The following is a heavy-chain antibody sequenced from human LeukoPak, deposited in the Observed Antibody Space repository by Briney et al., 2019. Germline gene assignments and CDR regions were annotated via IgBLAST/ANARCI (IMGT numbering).Heavy chain of an antibody. CDR1: GFTFTSSA. CDR3: VVRDPYSSGWYDY. CDR2: IVVGSGNT. V-gene: IGHV1-58*02. Sequence: ASVKVSCKASGFTFTSSAMQWVRQARGQRLEWIGWIVVGSGNTNYAQKFQKRVTITRDMSTRTAYMELSSLRSEDTAVYYCVVRDPYSSGWYDYWGQGTLVTVSS. D-gene: IGHD6-19*01. J-gene: IGHJ4*02.